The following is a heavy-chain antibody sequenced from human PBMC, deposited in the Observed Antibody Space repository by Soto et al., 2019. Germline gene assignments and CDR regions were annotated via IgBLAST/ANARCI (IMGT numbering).Heavy chain of an antibody. Sequence: PGGSLRLSCAASGFTFSSYDMHWVRQATGKGLEWVSAIGTAGDTYYPGSVKGRFTISRENAKNSLYLQMNSLRAGDTAVYYCARGDGDYHDGNGYLGRQWGQGTPVTVSS. D-gene: IGHD3-22*01. J-gene: IGHJ4*02. CDR2: IGTAGDT. CDR1: GFTFSSYD. V-gene: IGHV3-13*04. CDR3: ARGDGDYHDGNGYLGRQ.